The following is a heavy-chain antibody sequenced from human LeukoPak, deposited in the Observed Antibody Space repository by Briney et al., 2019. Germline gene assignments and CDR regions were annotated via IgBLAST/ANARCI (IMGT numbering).Heavy chain of an antibody. CDR3: AIHPDSSPDAFDI. V-gene: IGHV5-51*01. CDR1: GYSFTSYW. D-gene: IGHD6-19*01. J-gene: IGHJ3*02. Sequence: GESLKISCKGSGYSFTSYWIGWVRQMPGKGLEWMGIIYPGDSDTRYSPFFQGQVTISADKSISTAYLQWSSLKASDTAMYYCAIHPDSSPDAFDIWDRGTMVTVSS. CDR2: IYPGDSDT.